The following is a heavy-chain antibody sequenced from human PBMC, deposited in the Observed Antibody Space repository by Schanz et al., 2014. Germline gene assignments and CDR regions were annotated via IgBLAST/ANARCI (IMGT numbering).Heavy chain of an antibody. CDR2: IDTAGSYT. CDR3: AKRCSSTSCSHGAFDI. CDR1: GFTYSSYW. D-gene: IGHD2-2*01. Sequence: EVQLVESGGGLVQPGGSLRLSCAASGFTYSSYWMHWVRQAPGKGLVWVSTIDTAGSYTSYVDSVKGRFTISRDNAKNTLYLQMNSLRDEDTAMYYCAKRCSSTSCSHGAFDIWGQGTMVTVSS. J-gene: IGHJ3*02. V-gene: IGHV3-74*01.